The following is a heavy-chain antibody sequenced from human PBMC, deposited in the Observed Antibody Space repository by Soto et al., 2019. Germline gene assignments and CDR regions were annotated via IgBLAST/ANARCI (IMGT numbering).Heavy chain of an antibody. CDR3: ARDHSSQTYYYYGMDV. J-gene: IGHJ6*02. V-gene: IGHV4-31*03. CDR1: GGSISSGGYY. D-gene: IGHD6-13*01. CDR2: IYYSGST. Sequence: PSETLSLTCTVSGGSISSGGYYWSWIRQHPGKGLEWIGYIYYSGSTYYNPSLKSRVTISVDTSKNQFSLKLSSVTAADTAVYYCARDHSSQTYYYYGMDVWGQGTTVTVSS.